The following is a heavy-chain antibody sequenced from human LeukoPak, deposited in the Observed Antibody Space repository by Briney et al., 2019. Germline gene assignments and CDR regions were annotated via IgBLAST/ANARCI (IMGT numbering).Heavy chain of an antibody. J-gene: IGHJ2*01. CDR1: GVTFSTYA. Sequence: GGSLRLSCTASGVTFSTYAMSWVRQAPGKGLEWVSGISGSDGRTFYTDSVKGRFTISRDNSKNTLYLQMNSLTAEDTAVYYCAKVRDWYFDLWGRGTLVTVTS. CDR2: ISGSDGRT. V-gene: IGHV3-23*01. CDR3: AKVRDWYFDL.